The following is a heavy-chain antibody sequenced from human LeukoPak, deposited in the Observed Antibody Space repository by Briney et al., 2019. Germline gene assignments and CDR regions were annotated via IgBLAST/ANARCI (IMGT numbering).Heavy chain of an antibody. J-gene: IGHJ3*02. CDR2: INHSGST. V-gene: IGHV4-34*01. D-gene: IGHD6-13*01. CDR1: GGSFSGYY. Sequence: SETLSLTCAVYGGSFSGYYWSWIRQPPGKGREWSGEINHSGSTNYNPSLKSRVTISVDTSKNQFSLKLSSVTAADTAVYYCARAHRGVSKAGTKTIEQRAFDIWGQGTMVTVSS. CDR3: ARAHRGVSKAGTKTIEQRAFDI.